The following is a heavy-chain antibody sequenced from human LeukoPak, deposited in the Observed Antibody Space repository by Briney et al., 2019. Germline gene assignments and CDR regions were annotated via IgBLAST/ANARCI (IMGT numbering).Heavy chain of an antibody. CDR2: IGIDSGNT. V-gene: IGHV3-48*01. D-gene: IGHD1-1*01. Sequence: GGSLRLACTASGFPFIEYSMNWLRQAPGKGLEWISYIGIDSGNTKYADSVRGRFTISADKAKNSLYLQMNSLRVEDTAVYYCARDHNYAFDNWGQGTLVSVAS. J-gene: IGHJ4*02. CDR3: ARDHNYAFDN. CDR1: GFPFIEYS.